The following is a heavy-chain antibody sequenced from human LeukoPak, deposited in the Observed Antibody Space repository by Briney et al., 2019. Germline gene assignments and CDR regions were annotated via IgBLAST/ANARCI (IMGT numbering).Heavy chain of an antibody. J-gene: IGHJ4*02. CDR3: ARQLSALYDSSGYYFDY. Sequence: SETLSLTCTVSGGSISSYYWGWIRQPPGKGLEWIGSIYYSGSTYYNPSLKSRVTISVDTSKNQFSLKLSSVTAADTAVYYCARQLSALYDSSGYYFDYWGQGTLVTVSS. D-gene: IGHD3-22*01. CDR2: IYYSGST. CDR1: GGSISSYY. V-gene: IGHV4-39*01.